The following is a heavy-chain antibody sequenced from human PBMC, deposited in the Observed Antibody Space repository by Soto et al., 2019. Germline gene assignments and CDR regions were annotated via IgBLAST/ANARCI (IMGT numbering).Heavy chain of an antibody. CDR1: GGSISSSNW. J-gene: IGHJ5*02. Sequence: QVQLQESGPGLVKPSGTLSLTCAVSGGSISSSNWWSWVRQPPGKGLEWIGEIYHSGSTNYNPSLKSRVTISVDKSKNQFSLKLSSVTAADTAVYYCARGSIAAAGPPGGWFDPWGQGTLVTVSS. CDR3: ARGSIAAAGPPGGWFDP. D-gene: IGHD6-13*01. V-gene: IGHV4-4*02. CDR2: IYHSGST.